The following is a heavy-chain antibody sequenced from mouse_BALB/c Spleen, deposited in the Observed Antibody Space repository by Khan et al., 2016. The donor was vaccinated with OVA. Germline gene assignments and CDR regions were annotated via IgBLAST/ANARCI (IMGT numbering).Heavy chain of an antibody. CDR1: GYTFTSYW. CDR2: IYPGIGDT. Sequence: VQLQQPGTELARPGASVKLSCKASGYTFTSYWMQWVKQRPGQGLEWIGAIYPGIGDTRYTQKFRGKATLTADKSSTTAYMQLSSLASEDSAVYYCARTGGTYDGYFGYFDVWGAGTTVTVSS. J-gene: IGHJ1*01. CDR3: ARTGGTYDGYFGYFDV. D-gene: IGHD2-3*01. V-gene: IGHV1-87*01.